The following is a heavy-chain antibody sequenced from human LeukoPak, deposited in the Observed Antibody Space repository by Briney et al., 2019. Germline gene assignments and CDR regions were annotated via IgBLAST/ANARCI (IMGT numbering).Heavy chain of an antibody. J-gene: IGHJ3*02. CDR2: IYYSGST. CDR3: ARHPTVVTPFAFDI. D-gene: IGHD4-23*01. Sequence: PSETLSLTCTVSGGSISSYYWSWIRQPPGKGLEWIGYIYYSGSTNYNPSLKSRVTISVDTSKNQFSLKLSSVTAADTAVYYCARHPTVVTPFAFDIWGQGTMVTVSS. V-gene: IGHV4-59*01. CDR1: GGSISSYY.